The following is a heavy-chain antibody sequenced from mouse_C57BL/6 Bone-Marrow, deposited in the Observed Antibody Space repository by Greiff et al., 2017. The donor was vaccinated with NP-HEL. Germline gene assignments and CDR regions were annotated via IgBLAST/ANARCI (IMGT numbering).Heavy chain of an antibody. J-gene: IGHJ2*01. CDR2: IWSGGGT. D-gene: IGHD4-1*01. CDR1: GFSLTSYG. V-gene: IGHV2-2*01. Sequence: QVQLQQSGPGLVQPSQSLSITCTVSGFSLTSYGVHWVRQSPGKGLEWLGVIWSGGGTDYNAAFISRLSISKDNSKSQFFFKMNSLQADDTAIYYCDRNSGTLDYWGQGTTLTVSS. CDR3: DRNSGTLDY.